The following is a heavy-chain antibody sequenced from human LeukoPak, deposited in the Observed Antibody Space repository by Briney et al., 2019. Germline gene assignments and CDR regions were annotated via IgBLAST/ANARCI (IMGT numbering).Heavy chain of an antibody. CDR3: ARLPMAVTPHVDY. Sequence: PSETLSLTCTVSGGSITSYYRSWIQQSPGKGLEWIGFMYYSGTTNYNPSLKSRVTISLGMSKNQFSLKLSSVTAADTAVYYCARLPMAVTPHVDYWGQGTLVTVSS. J-gene: IGHJ4*02. CDR1: GGSITSYY. V-gene: IGHV4-59*01. D-gene: IGHD2-21*02. CDR2: MYYSGTT.